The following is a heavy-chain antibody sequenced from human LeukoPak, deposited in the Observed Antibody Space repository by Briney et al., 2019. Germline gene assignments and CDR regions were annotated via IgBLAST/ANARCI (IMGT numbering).Heavy chain of an antibody. V-gene: IGHV4-30-4*08. CDR2: IYYSGST. Sequence: SETLSLTCTVSGGSISSGDYYWSWIRQPPGKGLEWIGYIYYSGSTYYNPSLKSRVTISVHTSKNQFSLKLSSVTAADTAVYYCARVKYSYAFDIWGQGTMVTVSS. CDR3: ARVKYSYAFDI. J-gene: IGHJ3*02. CDR1: GGSISSGDYY. D-gene: IGHD5-18*01.